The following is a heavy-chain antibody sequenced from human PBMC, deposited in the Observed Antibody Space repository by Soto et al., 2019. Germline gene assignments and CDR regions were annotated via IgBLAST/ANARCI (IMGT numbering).Heavy chain of an antibody. J-gene: IGHJ4*02. Sequence: EVQLLESGGGLVQPGGSLRLSCAASGFTFSSYAMSWVRQAPGKGLEWVSAISGSGGSTYYADSVKGRFTISRDNSKNTLYLQMTSLRAEDTAVYYCAKDLFDYGGTSSFDYWGQGTLVTVSS. V-gene: IGHV3-23*01. CDR3: AKDLFDYGGTSSFDY. D-gene: IGHD4-17*01. CDR1: GFTFSSYA. CDR2: ISGSGGST.